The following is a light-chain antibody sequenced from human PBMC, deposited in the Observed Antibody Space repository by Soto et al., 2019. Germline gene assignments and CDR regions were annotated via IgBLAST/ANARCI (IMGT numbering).Light chain of an antibody. Sequence: QAVVTQSSSASASLGSSVKLTCTLSSGHSSYIIAWHQQQPGKAPRYLMKLEGSGSYNKGSGVPDRFSGSSSGADRYLTISNLQSEDEADYYCETWDSNTRAFGGGTKLTVL. V-gene: IGLV4-60*03. CDR1: SGHSSYI. CDR2: LEGSGSY. J-gene: IGLJ3*02. CDR3: ETWDSNTRA.